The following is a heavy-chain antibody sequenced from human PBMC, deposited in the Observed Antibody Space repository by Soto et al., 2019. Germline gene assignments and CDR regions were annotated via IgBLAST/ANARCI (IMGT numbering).Heavy chain of an antibody. V-gene: IGHV4-59*02. CDR3: ARDFVAGSTWFDP. CDR2: IYYRGTT. J-gene: IGHJ5*02. D-gene: IGHD6-19*01. Sequence: PSEPLSLTCTASVGVVNSDYWRWIRQSPGKGLEWIGYIYYRGTTRYNPSLKSRVTLSVDTSENQFSLKLRSVTAADTAVYYCARDFVAGSTWFDPWGQGILVTVSS. CDR1: VGVVNSDY.